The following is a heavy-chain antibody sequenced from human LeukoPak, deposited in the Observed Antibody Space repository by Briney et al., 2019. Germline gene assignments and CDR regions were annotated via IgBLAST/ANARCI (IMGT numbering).Heavy chain of an antibody. CDR1: GYTFTSYA. J-gene: IGHJ5*02. CDR3: ARRASCGGGSCYSGRDWFDP. Sequence: ASVKVSCKASGYTFTSYAMNWVRQAPGQGLEWMGWINTNTGNPTYAQGFTGRFVFSLDTSVSTAYLQISSLKAEDTAVYYCARRASCGGGSCYSGRDWFDPWGQGTLVTVSS. D-gene: IGHD2-15*01. CDR2: INTNTGNP. V-gene: IGHV7-4-1*02.